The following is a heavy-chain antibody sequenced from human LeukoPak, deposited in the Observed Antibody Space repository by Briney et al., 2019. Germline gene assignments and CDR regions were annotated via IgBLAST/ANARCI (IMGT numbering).Heavy chain of an antibody. D-gene: IGHD6-13*01. CDR2: IYTSGST. CDR3: ARYSSSLGLFDP. V-gene: IGHV4-61*02. Sequence: SETLSLTCTVSGDSISSGSYYWSWIRQPAGKGLEWIGRIYTSGSTNYNPALKSRVTISVDTSKNQFSLKLSSVTAADTAVYYCARYSSSLGLFDPWGQGTLVTVSS. CDR1: GDSISSGSYY. J-gene: IGHJ5*02.